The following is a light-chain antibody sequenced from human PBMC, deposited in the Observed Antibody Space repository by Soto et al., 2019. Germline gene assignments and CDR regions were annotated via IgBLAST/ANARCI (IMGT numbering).Light chain of an antibody. CDR3: CSYASGNTLL. J-gene: IGLJ2*01. CDR2: EVS. CDR1: SSDVGNYKY. Sequence: QSVLTQPASVSGSPGQSITISCTGTSSDVGNYKYVSWYQQHPGKAPKLMIYEVSNRPSGVSNRFSGSKSGNTASLTISGLQAEDDSHYYCCSYASGNTLLFGGGTKLTVL. V-gene: IGLV2-14*01.